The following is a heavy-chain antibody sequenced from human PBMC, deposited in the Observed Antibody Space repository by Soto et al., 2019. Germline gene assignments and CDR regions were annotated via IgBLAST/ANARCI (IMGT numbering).Heavy chain of an antibody. V-gene: IGHV3-33*01. CDR3: ARDSPDYGYDY. CDR2: IWYDGSNK. Sequence: VQLVESGGGVVQPGRSLRLSCAASGFTFSSYGMHWVRQAPGKGLEWVAVIWYDGSNKYYADSVKGRFTISRDNSKNTLYLQMNSLRAEDTAVYYCARDSPDYGYDYWGQGTLVTVSS. D-gene: IGHD4-17*01. CDR1: GFTFSSYG. J-gene: IGHJ4*02.